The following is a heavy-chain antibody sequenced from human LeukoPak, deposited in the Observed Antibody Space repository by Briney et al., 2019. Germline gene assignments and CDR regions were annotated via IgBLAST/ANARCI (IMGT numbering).Heavy chain of an antibody. CDR2: IGVVGDT. D-gene: IGHD3-9*01. J-gene: IGHJ4*02. V-gene: IGHV3-13*01. CDR1: GFTFSGYD. Sequence: GGSLRLSCAASGFTFSGYDFHWVRQVTGKGLEWGSAIGVVGDTYYAGSVKGRFTISRDNAKNSLYLQMNRLRAEDTAVYYCARESRGSSDWLMPDYWGQGTLVTVSS. CDR3: ARESRGSSDWLMPDY.